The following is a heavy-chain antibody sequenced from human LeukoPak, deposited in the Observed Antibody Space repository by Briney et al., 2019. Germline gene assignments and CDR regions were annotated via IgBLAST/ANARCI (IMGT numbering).Heavy chain of an antibody. CDR2: IYYSGST. V-gene: IGHV4-59*01. Sequence: PSETLSLTCTVSGGSISSYYWSWVRHPPGKGLEWIGYIYYSGSTNYNPSLKSRVTISVDTSKNQFSLKLSSVTAADTAVYYCARVASGSYYPWFDPWGQGTLVTVSS. CDR3: ARVASGSYYPWFDP. J-gene: IGHJ5*02. CDR1: GGSISSYY. D-gene: IGHD1-26*01.